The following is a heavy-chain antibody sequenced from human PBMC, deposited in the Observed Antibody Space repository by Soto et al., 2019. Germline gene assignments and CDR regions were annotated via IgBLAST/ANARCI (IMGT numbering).Heavy chain of an antibody. CDR1: GYTFTGYY. CDR2: INPNSGGT. CDR3: ARALEYSNAPLDY. J-gene: IGHJ4*02. D-gene: IGHD6-6*01. V-gene: IGHV1-2*04. Sequence: QVQLVQSGAEVKKPGASVKVSCKASGYTFTGYYMHWVRQAPGQGLEWMGWINPNSGGTNYAQKFQGWVTMTRDTSISTAYMELSRLRSEDTALYYCARALEYSNAPLDYWGQGTLVTVSS.